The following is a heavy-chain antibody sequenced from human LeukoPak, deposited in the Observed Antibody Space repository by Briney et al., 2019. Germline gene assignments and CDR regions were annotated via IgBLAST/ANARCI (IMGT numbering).Heavy chain of an antibody. D-gene: IGHD5-12*01. CDR3: AHIPHVDIVATIGYYFDY. V-gene: IGHV2-5*01. CDR2: MYWNDDK. CDR1: GFSLRTSGVG. J-gene: IGHJ4*02. Sequence: SGPTLAKPTQTLTLTCTFSGFSLRTSGVGVGWIRQPPGNALESLALMYWNDDKRYSPSLKSRLTITKDTSKNQVVLTMTNMDPVDTATYYCAHIPHVDIVATIGYYFDYWGQGTLVTVSS.